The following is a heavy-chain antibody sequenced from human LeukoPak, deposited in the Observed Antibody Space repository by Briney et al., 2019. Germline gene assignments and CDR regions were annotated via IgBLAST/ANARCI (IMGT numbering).Heavy chain of an antibody. J-gene: IGHJ4*02. V-gene: IGHV3-9*03. Sequence: GRSLRLSCAASGFNFDDYVMHWGRQAPGKGLEGVSGISWNSGSIGYADSVKGRFTISRDNAKNSLYLQMNSLRAEDMALYYCARDRRDDIVGATDLGYWGQGTLVTVSS. CDR2: ISWNSGSI. CDR1: GFNFDDYV. CDR3: ARDRRDDIVGATDLGY. D-gene: IGHD1-26*01.